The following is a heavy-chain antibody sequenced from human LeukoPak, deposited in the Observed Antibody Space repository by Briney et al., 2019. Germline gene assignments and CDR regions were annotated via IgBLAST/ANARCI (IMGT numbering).Heavy chain of an antibody. V-gene: IGHV3-23*01. CDR2: ISGSGGST. CDR1: GFTFSSYA. CDR3: AKGSYYYDSSGYFYFDY. J-gene: IGHJ4*02. D-gene: IGHD3-22*01. Sequence: GGSLRLSCAASGFTFSSYAMSWVRQAPGKGLEWVSAISGSGGSTYYADSVKGRFTISRDNSKNTLYLQMNSLRAEDTAVYYCAKGSYYYDSSGYFYFDYWGQGTLVTVSS.